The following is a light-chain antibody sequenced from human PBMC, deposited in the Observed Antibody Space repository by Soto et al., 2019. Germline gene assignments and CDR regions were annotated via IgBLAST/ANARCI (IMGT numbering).Light chain of an antibody. CDR1: QSVSSN. Sequence: EIVMTQSPATLSVSPGERATLSCRASQSVSSNLAWYQQKPGQAPRLLIYGASTRATGIPARFSGSGSGTEFTLTISRLQSEDFAVYYCQQYNNWPPWTFGQGNKVDIK. J-gene: IGKJ1*01. CDR2: GAS. CDR3: QQYNNWPPWT. V-gene: IGKV3-15*01.